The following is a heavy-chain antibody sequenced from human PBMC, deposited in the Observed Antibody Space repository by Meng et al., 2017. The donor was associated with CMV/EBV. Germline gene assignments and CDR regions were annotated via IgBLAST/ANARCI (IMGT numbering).Heavy chain of an antibody. CDR1: GFTFGGYA. CDR3: ARDDPIDS. V-gene: IGHV3-30*09. CDR2: IAFDGSNK. Sequence: GGSLRLSCAASGFTFGGYAMHWVRRAPGKGLEWVAFIAFDGSNKYYADSVKGRFAVSRDNPKNTLYLQLNSLRREDTAMYYCARDDPIDSWGQGTLVTVSS. J-gene: IGHJ4*02.